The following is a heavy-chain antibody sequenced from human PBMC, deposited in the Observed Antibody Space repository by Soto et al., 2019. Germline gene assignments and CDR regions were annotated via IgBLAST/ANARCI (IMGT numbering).Heavy chain of an antibody. Sequence: SVKVSCKASGGTFSSYAISWVRQAPGQGLEWMGGIIPIFGTANYAQKFQGRVTITADESTSTAYMELSSLRSEDTAVYYCARDTEKGSSWYYYYGMDVWGQGTTVTVSS. D-gene: IGHD6-13*01. CDR3: ARDTEKGSSWYYYYGMDV. CDR1: GGTFSSYA. CDR2: IIPIFGTA. V-gene: IGHV1-69*13. J-gene: IGHJ6*02.